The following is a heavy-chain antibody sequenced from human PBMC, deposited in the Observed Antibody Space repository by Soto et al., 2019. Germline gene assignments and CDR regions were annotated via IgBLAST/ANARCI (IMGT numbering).Heavy chain of an antibody. V-gene: IGHV4-34*01. CDR1: GGSFSGYY. CDR2: INHSGST. CDR3: ARDYPNYYGSGSYAFDY. D-gene: IGHD3-10*01. J-gene: IGHJ4*02. Sequence: PSETLSLTCAVYGGSFSGYYWSWIRQPPGKGLEWIGEINHSGSTNYNPSLKSRVTISVDTSKNQFSLKLSSVTAADTAVYYCARDYPNYYGSGSYAFDYWGQGTLVTV.